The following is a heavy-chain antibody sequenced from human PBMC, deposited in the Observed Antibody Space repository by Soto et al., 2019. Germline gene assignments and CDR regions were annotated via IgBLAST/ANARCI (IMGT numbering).Heavy chain of an antibody. CDR1: GYTFTSYG. D-gene: IGHD2-15*01. J-gene: IGHJ6*03. V-gene: IGHV1-18*01. Sequence: QVQLVQSGAEVKKPGASVKVSCKASGYTFTSYGISLVRQAPGQGLEWMGWISAYNGNTNYAQKLQGRVTMTTDTSTNAAYMELRSLRSDDTAVYYCARVYCSGGSCYLGFGWYYYYMDVWGKATTVTVSS. CDR2: ISAYNGNT. CDR3: ARVYCSGGSCYLGFGWYYYYMDV.